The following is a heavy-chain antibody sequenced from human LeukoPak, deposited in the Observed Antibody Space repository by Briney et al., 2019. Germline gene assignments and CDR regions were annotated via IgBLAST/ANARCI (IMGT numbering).Heavy chain of an antibody. CDR3: AKGRYSSSWFRFDY. J-gene: IGHJ4*02. CDR1: GFTFSSYA. CDR2: ISYDGSNK. Sequence: GGSLRLSCAASGFTFSSYAMHWVRQAPGKGLEWVAVISYDGSNKYYADSVKGRFTISRDNSKNTLYLQMNSLRAEDTAVYYCAKGRYSSSWFRFDYWGQGTLVTVSS. D-gene: IGHD6-13*01. V-gene: IGHV3-30*04.